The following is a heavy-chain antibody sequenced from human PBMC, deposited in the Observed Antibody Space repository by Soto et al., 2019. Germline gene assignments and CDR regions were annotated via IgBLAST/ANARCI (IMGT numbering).Heavy chain of an antibody. CDR3: ARAAIFGGVMSGDYGMDV. CDR2: IWSDGSNK. J-gene: IGHJ6*02. CDR1: RFTFSSYG. Sequence: GGSLRLSCAASRFTFSSYGMHWVRQAPGKGLEWVAVIWSDGSNKYYADSVKGRFTISRDNSKNTLYLQMNSLRAEDTAVYHCARAAIFGGVMSGDYGMDVWGQGTTVTVSS. D-gene: IGHD3-3*01. V-gene: IGHV3-33*01.